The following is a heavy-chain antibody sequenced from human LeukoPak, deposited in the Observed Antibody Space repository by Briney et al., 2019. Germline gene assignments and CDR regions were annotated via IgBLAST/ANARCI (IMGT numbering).Heavy chain of an antibody. D-gene: IGHD6-13*01. V-gene: IGHV3-30-3*01. CDR1: GFTFSSYA. CDR2: ISYDGSNK. Sequence: TGGSLRLSCAASGFTFSSYAMHWVRQAPGKGLEWVAVISYDGSNKYYADSVKGRFTISRDNSKNTLYLQMNSLRAEDTAVYYCARFLQLDYWGQGTLVTVSS. J-gene: IGHJ4*02. CDR3: ARFLQLDY.